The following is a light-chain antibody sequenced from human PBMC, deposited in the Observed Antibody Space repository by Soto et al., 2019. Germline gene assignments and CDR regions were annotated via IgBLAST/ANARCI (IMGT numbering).Light chain of an antibody. Sequence: QSVLTQPPSASGTPGQRVTISCVGSSANIGSDYVYWYQQLPGAAPKLLIYRNNQRPSGVPDRFSGSKSGTSASLAISGLRSEDEADYYCATWDESLSGRVFGGGTQLTVL. CDR1: SANIGSDY. V-gene: IGLV1-47*01. CDR2: RNN. J-gene: IGLJ3*02. CDR3: ATWDESLSGRV.